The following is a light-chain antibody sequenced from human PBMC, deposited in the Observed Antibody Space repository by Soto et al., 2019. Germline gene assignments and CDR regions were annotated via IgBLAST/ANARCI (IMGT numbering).Light chain of an antibody. J-gene: IGLJ1*01. CDR1: RLDVGGYNH. CDR3: CSYVSSKTYL. CDR2: EVT. V-gene: IGLV2-14*03. Sequence: QSALTQPASVSGSPGQSITISCTGTRLDVGGYNHVSWYQQQPGKAPKLIIYEVTNRPSGVSDRFSGSKSDNTASLTISGLQTEDEADYYCCSYVSSKTYLFGTGTKVTVL.